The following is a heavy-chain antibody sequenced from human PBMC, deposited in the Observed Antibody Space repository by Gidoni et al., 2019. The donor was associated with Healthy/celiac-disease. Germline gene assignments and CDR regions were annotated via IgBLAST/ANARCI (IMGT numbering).Heavy chain of an antibody. CDR3: AREGYCSGGSCYQQYYFDY. J-gene: IGHJ4*02. D-gene: IGHD2-15*01. V-gene: IGHV3-30-3*01. CDR1: GFTFSSYA. CDR2: ISYDGSNK. Sequence: QVQLVESGGGVVQPGRSLRLSCAASGFTFSSYAMHWVRQAPGKGLEWGAVISYDGSNKYYADSVKGRFTISRDNSKNTLYLQMNSLRAEDTAVYYCAREGYCSGGSCYQQYYFDYWGQGTLVTVSS.